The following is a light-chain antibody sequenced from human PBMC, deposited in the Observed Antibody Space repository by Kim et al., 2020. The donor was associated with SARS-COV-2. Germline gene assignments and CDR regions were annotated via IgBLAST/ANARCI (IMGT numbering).Light chain of an antibody. J-gene: IGLJ2*01. V-gene: IGLV3-1*01. CDR2: QDT. CDR1: KLGDRY. Sequence: SYELTQPPSVSVSPGQTASITCSGDKLGDRYVCWYQQKAGQSPVQVIYQDTQRPSGIPERFSGSNSGNTATLTISGTQAMDEADYYCQASDSSTAVFGGG. CDR3: QASDSSTAV.